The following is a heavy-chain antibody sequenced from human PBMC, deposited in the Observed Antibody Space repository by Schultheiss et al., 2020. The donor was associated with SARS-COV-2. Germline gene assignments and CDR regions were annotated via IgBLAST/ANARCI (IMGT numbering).Heavy chain of an antibody. D-gene: IGHD3-3*01. J-gene: IGHJ4*02. CDR2: IGTAGDP. CDR1: GFTFSSYD. CDR3: ARDAPPDYDFWSGYYPWGAFDY. V-gene: IGHV3-13*05. Sequence: GGSLRLSCAASGFTFSSYDMHWVRQATGKGLEWVSAIGTAGDPYYPGSVKGRFTISRDNAKNSLYLQMNSLRAEDTAVYYCARDAPPDYDFWSGYYPWGAFDYWGQGTLVTVSS.